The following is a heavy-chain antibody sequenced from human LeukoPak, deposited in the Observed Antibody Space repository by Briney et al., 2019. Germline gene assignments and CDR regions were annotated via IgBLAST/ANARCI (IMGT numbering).Heavy chain of an antibody. D-gene: IGHD1/OR15-1a*01. V-gene: IGHV4-34*01. CDR2: INHSGST. CDR1: GGSFSGYY. CDR3: ARQKQTHDY. Sequence: PSETLSLTCAVYGGSFSGYYWSWIRQPPGKGLEWIGEINHSGSTNYNPSLKSRVTISVDTSKNQFSLKLSSVTAADTAVYYCARQKQTHDYWGQGTLVTVSS. J-gene: IGHJ4*02.